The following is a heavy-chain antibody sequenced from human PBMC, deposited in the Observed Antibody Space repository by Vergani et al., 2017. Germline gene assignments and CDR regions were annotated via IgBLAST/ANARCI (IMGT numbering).Heavy chain of an antibody. V-gene: IGHV3-72*01. D-gene: IGHD1-1*01. CDR2: IRNKANDYTT. CDR1: GFIFNDHY. CDR3: VRVKGSNWNDHLYDI. Sequence: EVQVVESGGGLVQPGGSLRLSCAASGFIFNDHYMDWVRQAPGKGLEWVGRIRNKANDYTTQYAASVKGRFTISRDDSKSYLYRQMNSLQTEDTALYYCVRVKGSNWNDHLYDIWGQGTLVTVSS. J-gene: IGHJ4*03.